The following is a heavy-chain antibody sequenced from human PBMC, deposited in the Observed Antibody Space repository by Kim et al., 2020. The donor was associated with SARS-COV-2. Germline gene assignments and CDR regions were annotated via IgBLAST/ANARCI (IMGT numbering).Heavy chain of an antibody. CDR1: GFTFPTYG. CDR3: ARKDFWSGYGFDY. V-gene: IGHV1-3*01. Sequence: ASVKVSCKASGFTFPTYGIHWVRQAPGQRLEWLGWVNAGNGHTEYSHSLQGRVAISRDISASTAYMEVSSLRSEDTGVYYCARKDFWSGYGFDYWGQGTLVSVSS. D-gene: IGHD3-3*01. J-gene: IGHJ4*02. CDR2: VNAGNGHT.